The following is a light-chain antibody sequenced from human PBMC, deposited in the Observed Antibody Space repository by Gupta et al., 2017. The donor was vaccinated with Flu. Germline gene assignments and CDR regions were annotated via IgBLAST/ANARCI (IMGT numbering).Light chain of an antibody. CDR3: QQYDDLPIT. CDR2: DAS. Sequence: EIKMTQSPSSLSASVGDRVTITCQANQDLRNCLNWYQQKPGKPPKLLIYDASNLETGVPSRFSGRGSGTDFTFTITSLQPEDIATYYCQQYDDLPITFGQGTRLDFK. V-gene: IGKV1-33*01. CDR1: QDLRNC. J-gene: IGKJ5*01.